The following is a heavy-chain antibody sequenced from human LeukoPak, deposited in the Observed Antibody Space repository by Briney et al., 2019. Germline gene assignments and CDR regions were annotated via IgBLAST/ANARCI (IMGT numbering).Heavy chain of an antibody. V-gene: IGHV3-30*04. CDR1: GFIFSNHA. D-gene: IGHD4-11*01. CDR2: ISYDGGIE. J-gene: IGHJ4*02. CDR3: ARDTEPRFDH. Sequence: GRSLRLSCAAPGFIFSNHALHWVRQAPGKGLEWVALISYDGGIEHYADSVRGRFTISRDNSKNTVYLHMSSLRPEDTAIYYCARDTEPRFDHWGQGALVTVSS.